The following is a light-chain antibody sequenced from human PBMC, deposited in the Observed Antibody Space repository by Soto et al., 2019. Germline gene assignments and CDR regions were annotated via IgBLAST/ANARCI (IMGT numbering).Light chain of an antibody. CDR1: QSISGW. CDR2: DAS. J-gene: IGKJ4*01. V-gene: IGKV1-33*01. CDR3: QQYDNLPLT. Sequence: DIQMTQSPSTLSASVGDRVTITCRASQSISGWLAWYQQEPGKAPKLLIYDASNLETGVPSRFSGSGSGTDFTFTISSLQPEDIATYYCQQYDNLPLTFGGGTKVDIK.